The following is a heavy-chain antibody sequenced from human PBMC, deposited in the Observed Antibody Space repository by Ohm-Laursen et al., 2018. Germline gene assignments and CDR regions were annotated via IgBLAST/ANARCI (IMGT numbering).Heavy chain of an antibody. Sequence: TLSLTCTVSGGSISSSSYYWGWIRQPPGKGLEWIGSIYYSGSTYYNPSLKSRVTISVDTSKNQFSLKLSSVTAADTAVYYCARQGLWFGEFDAFDIWGQGTMVTVSS. J-gene: IGHJ3*02. D-gene: IGHD3-10*01. CDR2: IYYSGST. CDR1: GGSISSSSYY. V-gene: IGHV4-39*01. CDR3: ARQGLWFGEFDAFDI.